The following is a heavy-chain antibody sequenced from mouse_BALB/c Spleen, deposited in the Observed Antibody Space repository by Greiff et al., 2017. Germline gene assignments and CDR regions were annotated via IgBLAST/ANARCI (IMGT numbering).Heavy chain of an antibody. CDR3: ARPITTVVATRAFAY. V-gene: IGHV2-9*02. J-gene: IGHJ3*01. Sequence: VQRVESGPGLVAPSQSLSITCTVSGFSLTSYGVHWVRQPPGKGLEWLGVIWAGGSTNYNSALMSRLSISKDNSKSQVFLKMNSLQTDDTAMYYCARPITTVVATRAFAYWGQGTLVTVSA. CDR1: GFSLTSYG. CDR2: IWAGGST. D-gene: IGHD1-1*01.